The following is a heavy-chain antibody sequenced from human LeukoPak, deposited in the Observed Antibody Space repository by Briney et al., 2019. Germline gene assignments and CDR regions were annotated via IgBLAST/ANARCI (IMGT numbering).Heavy chain of an antibody. CDR3: ARDLMGY. J-gene: IGHJ4*02. CDR1: GGSFSGYY. CDR2: INHSGST. Sequence: PSETLSLTCAVYGGSFSGYYWSWIRQPPGKGLEWIGEINHSGSTNYNPSLKSRVTISVDTSKNQFSLKLSSVTAADTAVYYCARDLMGYWGQGTLVTVSS. V-gene: IGHV4-34*01.